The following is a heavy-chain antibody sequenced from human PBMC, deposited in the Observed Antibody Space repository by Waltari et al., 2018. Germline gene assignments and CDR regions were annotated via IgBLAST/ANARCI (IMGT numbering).Heavy chain of an antibody. CDR3: ARDVGNVGGNY. CDR2: IKQDGSDI. D-gene: IGHD3-10*01. J-gene: IGHJ4*02. Sequence: EVQLVESGGGLVQPGGSLRLSCLVSGFTFSDYWMSWVRQGPGEGLEGVAKIKQDGSDIYYVDSGKGRFTISRDNAKNSLYLQMNSLRAEDTAVYYCARDVGNVGGNYWGQGTLVTVSS. CDR1: GFTFSDYW. V-gene: IGHV3-7*01.